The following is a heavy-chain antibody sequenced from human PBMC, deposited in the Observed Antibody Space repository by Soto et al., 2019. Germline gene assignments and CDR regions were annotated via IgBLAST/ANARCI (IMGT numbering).Heavy chain of an antibody. CDR2: IIPIFGTA. J-gene: IGHJ6*02. CDR3: ARGLVPRQILTGYSAPQPSNYYYYGMDV. V-gene: IGHV1-69*13. D-gene: IGHD3-9*01. Sequence: SVKVSCKASGGTFSSYAISWVRQAPGQGLEWMGGIIPIFGTANYAQKFQGRVTITADESTSTAYMELSSLRSEDTAVYYCARGLVPRQILTGYSAPQPSNYYYYGMDVWGQGTTVTVSS. CDR1: GGTFSSYA.